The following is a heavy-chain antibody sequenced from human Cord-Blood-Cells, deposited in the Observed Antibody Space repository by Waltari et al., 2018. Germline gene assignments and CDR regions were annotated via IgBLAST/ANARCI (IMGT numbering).Heavy chain of an antibody. CDR1: GYSFTSHW. V-gene: IGHV5-51*01. D-gene: IGHD6-13*01. J-gene: IGHJ4*02. CDR2: IYPGDSDT. CDR3: ATASGIAAAGVAFDY. Sequence: EVQLVQSGAEVKKPGESLKISCKGSGYSFTSHWIGWVRHMPGKGLEWLGIIYPGDSDTRYSPSFQGQVTISADKSISTAYLQWSSLKASDTAMYYCATASGIAAAGVAFDYWGQGTLVTVSS.